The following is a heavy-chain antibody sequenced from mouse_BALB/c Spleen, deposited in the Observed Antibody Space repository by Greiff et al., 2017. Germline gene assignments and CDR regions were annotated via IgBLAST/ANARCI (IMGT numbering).Heavy chain of an antibody. J-gene: IGHJ3*01. Sequence: VQLQQSGAELAKPGASVKMSCKASGYTFTSYWMHWVKQRPGQGLEWIGYINPSTGYTEYNQKFKDKATLTADKSSSTAYMQLSSLTSEDSAVYSCARSTMITAWFAYWGQGTLVTVSA. CDR2: INPSTGYT. CDR3: ARSTMITAWFAY. V-gene: IGHV1-7*01. D-gene: IGHD2-4*01. CDR1: GYTFTSYW.